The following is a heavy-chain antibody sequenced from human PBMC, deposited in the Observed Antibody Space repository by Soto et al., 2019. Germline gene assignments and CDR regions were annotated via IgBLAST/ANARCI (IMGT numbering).Heavy chain of an antibody. J-gene: IGHJ4*02. V-gene: IGHV3-74*01. Sequence: EVQLVESGGGLVQPGLSLRLSCAGSGFNFSSYWMHWDRQAPGKALVWVSRINSDGSSTSYADSVKGRFTISRENAKNTLYLQMNSLRAEDTAVYDCVRWVQAKGATEPDYWGQGTLVTVSS. D-gene: IGHD1-26*01. CDR3: VRWVQAKGATEPDY. CDR1: GFNFSSYW. CDR2: INSDGSST.